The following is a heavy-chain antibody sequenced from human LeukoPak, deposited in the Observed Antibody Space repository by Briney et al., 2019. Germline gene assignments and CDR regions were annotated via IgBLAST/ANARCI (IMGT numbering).Heavy chain of an antibody. J-gene: IGHJ6*03. CDR1: GFTFSSYA. CDR2: ISGSGGST. CDR3: RYSSSWYYYYYMDV. D-gene: IGHD6-13*01. Sequence: GGSLRLSCAASGFTFSSYAMSWVRQAPGKGLEWASAISGSGGSTYYADSVKGRFTISRDNSKNTLYLQMNSLRAEDTAVYYCRYSSSWYYYYYMDVWGKGTTVTVSS. V-gene: IGHV3-23*01.